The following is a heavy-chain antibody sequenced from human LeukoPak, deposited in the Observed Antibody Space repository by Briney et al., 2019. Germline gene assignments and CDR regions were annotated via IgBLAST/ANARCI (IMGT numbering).Heavy chain of an antibody. CDR2: INHSGST. CDR3: ARGRGVTIFGVVIGLGPVGAFDI. Sequence: SETLSLTCAVYGGSFSGYYWSWIRQPPGKGLEWIGEINHSGSTNYNPSLKSRVTISVDTSKNQFSLKLSSVTAADTAVYYCARGRGVTIFGVVIGLGPVGAFDIWGQGTMVTVSS. J-gene: IGHJ3*02. CDR1: GGSFSGYY. D-gene: IGHD3-3*01. V-gene: IGHV4-34*01.